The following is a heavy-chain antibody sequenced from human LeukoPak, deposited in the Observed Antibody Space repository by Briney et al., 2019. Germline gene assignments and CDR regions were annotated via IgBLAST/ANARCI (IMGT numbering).Heavy chain of an antibody. Sequence: EASVKVSCKVSGYTLTELSMHWVRQAPGKGLEWMGGFDPEDGETIYAQKFQGRVTMTEDTSTDTAYMELSSLRSEDTAVYYCARDFEATGLPHIDYWGQGTLVTVSS. CDR2: FDPEDGET. J-gene: IGHJ4*02. CDR3: ARDFEATGLPHIDY. CDR1: GYTLTELS. D-gene: IGHD1-14*01. V-gene: IGHV1-24*01.